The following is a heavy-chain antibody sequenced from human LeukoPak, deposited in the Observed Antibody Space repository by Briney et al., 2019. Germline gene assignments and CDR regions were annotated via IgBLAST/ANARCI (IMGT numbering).Heavy chain of an antibody. CDR1: GGSISSYY. J-gene: IGHJ3*02. V-gene: IGHV4-4*07. D-gene: IGHD2-15*01. CDR3: ARDKGYCSGGSFKCAFDI. CDR2: IYTSGST. Sequence: SETLSLTCTVSGGSISSYYWSWIRQPAGKGLGWIGRIYTSGSTNYNPSLKSRVTMSVDTSKNQFSLKLSSVTAADTAVYYCARDKGYCSGGSFKCAFDIWGQGTMVTVSS.